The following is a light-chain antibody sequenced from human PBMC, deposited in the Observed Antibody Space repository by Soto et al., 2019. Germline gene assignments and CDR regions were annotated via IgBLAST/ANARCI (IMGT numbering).Light chain of an antibody. CDR3: QVWDSSSDQQV. Sequence: SYELTQPPSVSVAPGKTARITCGGTNIGSKSVHWYQQKPGQAPVLVIYYDSDRPSGIPERFSGSNSGNTATLTISTVEAGDEADYYCQVWDSSSDQQVFGGGTKLTVL. CDR2: YDS. J-gene: IGLJ2*01. V-gene: IGLV3-21*04. CDR1: NIGSKS.